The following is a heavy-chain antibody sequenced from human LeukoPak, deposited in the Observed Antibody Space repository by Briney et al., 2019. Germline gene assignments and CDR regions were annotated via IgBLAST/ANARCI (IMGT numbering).Heavy chain of an antibody. J-gene: IGHJ4*02. CDR3: ARAGVGATWVFDY. D-gene: IGHD1-26*01. CDR2: ISSNGGGT. CDR1: GFTFRSYA. V-gene: IGHV3-64*01. Sequence: GGSLRLSCAASGFTFRSYAMHWVRQAPGKGPEYVSTISSNGGGTYYANSVKGRFSISRDNSKNTLYLQMGSLRPEDMAVYYCARAGVGATWVFDYWGQETLVTVSS.